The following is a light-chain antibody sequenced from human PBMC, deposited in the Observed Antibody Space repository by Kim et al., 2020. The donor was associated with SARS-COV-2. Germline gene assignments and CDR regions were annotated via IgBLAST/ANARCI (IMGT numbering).Light chain of an antibody. CDR1: QGVSNY. V-gene: IGKV1-16*02. J-gene: IGKJ4*01. Sequence: ASVGDMVPIACRASQGVSNYVAWAQQNPGKAPESLIYAASSRQSGAPSKFSGSGSGTDFTLTISSLQPEDFATYYCQQYASYPLTVGGGNKVDIK. CDR3: QQYASYPLT. CDR2: AAS.